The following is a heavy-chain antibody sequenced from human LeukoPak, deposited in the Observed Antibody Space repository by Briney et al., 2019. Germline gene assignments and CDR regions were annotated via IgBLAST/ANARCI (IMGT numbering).Heavy chain of an antibody. V-gene: IGHV3-7*01. Sequence: PGGSLSLSCAASGLTFSSYWMTWLRHAPTKELECHTHIKEEGSEKYYVDSVKGRFTISRDNAKNSLYLQINSLRAEDTAVYYCARDQFSGYYDYWGQGTLVTVSS. CDR2: IKEEGSEK. CDR1: GLTFSSYW. J-gene: IGHJ4*02. CDR3: ARDQFSGYYDY. D-gene: IGHD3-22*01.